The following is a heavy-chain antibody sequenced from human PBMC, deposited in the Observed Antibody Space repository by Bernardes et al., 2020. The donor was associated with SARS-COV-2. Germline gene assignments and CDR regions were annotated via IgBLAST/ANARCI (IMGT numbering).Heavy chain of an antibody. Sequence: SEPLSLNCSVSGGSISSSSYYWGWLLQPPGKGLEWIGTIYYTGSTYYNPSLKSRVTISVDTSKNQFSLRLTSVTAADTSVYYCARAPPEAVAGMGLFDYWGQGTLVTVSS. CDR3: ARAPPEAVAGMGLFDY. CDR2: IYYTGST. CDR1: GGSISSSSYY. J-gene: IGHJ4*02. V-gene: IGHV4-39*01. D-gene: IGHD6-19*01.